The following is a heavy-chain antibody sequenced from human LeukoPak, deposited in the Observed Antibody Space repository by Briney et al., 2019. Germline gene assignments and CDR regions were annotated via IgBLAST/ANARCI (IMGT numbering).Heavy chain of an antibody. CDR1: GGSISSYY. Sequence: PSETLSLTCTVSGGSISSYYWSWIRQPPGKGLEWIAYISDIGSINYNPSLKSRVTISLDTSKNQFSLKLSSVTAADTAVYYCARGLSCSSTSCYNGHWYFDLWGRGTLVTVSS. CDR2: ISDIGSI. D-gene: IGHD2-2*02. J-gene: IGHJ2*01. V-gene: IGHV4-59*12. CDR3: ARGLSCSSTSCYNGHWYFDL.